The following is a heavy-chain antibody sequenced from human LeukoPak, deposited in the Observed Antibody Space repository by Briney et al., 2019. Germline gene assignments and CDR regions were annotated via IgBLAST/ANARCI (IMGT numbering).Heavy chain of an antibody. D-gene: IGHD6-13*01. Sequence: GGSLRLSCEASGFTFSSYAMSWVRQAPGKGLEWVSFIDSGGTTYYADSVKGRFTISRDNSKNTLYLQMNSLRAEDTAVYYCASAAAGSSFYFDYWGQGTLVTVSS. V-gene: IGHV3-66*01. J-gene: IGHJ4*02. CDR3: ASAAAGSSFYFDY. CDR2: IDSGGTT. CDR1: GFTFSSYA.